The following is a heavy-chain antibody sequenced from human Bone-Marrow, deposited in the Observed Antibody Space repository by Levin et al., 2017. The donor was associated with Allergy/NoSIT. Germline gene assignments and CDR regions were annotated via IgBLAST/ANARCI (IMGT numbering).Heavy chain of an antibody. V-gene: IGHV4-34*01. D-gene: IGHD3-9*01. CDR3: ARVGSRYYDILTGYGEYNWFDP. CDR1: GGSFSGYY. CDR2: INHSGST. J-gene: IGHJ5*02. Sequence: TSETLSLTCAVYGGSFSGYYWSWIRQPPGKGLEWIGEINHSGSTNYNPSLKSRVTISVDTSKNQFSLKLSSVTAADTAVYYCARVGSRYYDILTGYGEYNWFDPWGQGTLVTVSS.